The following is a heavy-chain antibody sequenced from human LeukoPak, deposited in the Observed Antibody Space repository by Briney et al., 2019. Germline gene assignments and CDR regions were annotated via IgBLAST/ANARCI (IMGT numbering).Heavy chain of an antibody. J-gene: IGHJ4*02. D-gene: IGHD3-22*01. Sequence: GGSLRLSCAASGLSFSDYYMSWIRRAPGKGLEWISYISSSGDIIYHADSVKGRFTISRDIARKSLYLEMNSLGAEDTAVYYCARDSYDSDYWGQGTLVTVSS. CDR2: ISSSGDII. CDR1: GLSFSDYY. CDR3: ARDSYDSDY. V-gene: IGHV3-11*04.